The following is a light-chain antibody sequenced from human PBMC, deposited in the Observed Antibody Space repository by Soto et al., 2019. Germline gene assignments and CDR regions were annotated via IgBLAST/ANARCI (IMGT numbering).Light chain of an antibody. V-gene: IGLV2-23*02. Sequence: QSVLTQPASVSGSPGQSITISCTGTSSNVGSYKLVSWYQQHPGKAPKLMIFEVNKRPSGVSNRFSGSKSGNTASLTISGLKVEDEADYYCCSYAASNTYVFGTGTNDTV. CDR1: SSNVGSYKL. J-gene: IGLJ1*01. CDR3: CSYAASNTYV. CDR2: EVN.